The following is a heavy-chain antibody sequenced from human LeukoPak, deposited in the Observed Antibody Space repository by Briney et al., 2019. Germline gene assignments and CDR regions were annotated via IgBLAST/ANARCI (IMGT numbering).Heavy chain of an antibody. Sequence: ASVKVSCKASGGTFSSYAISWVRQAPGQGLEWMGGIIPIFGTANYAQKFQGRVTITADESTSTAYMELSSLRSEDTAMYYCASHSGSYNNHWGQGTLVTVSS. D-gene: IGHD1-26*01. CDR2: IIPIFGTA. CDR1: GGTFSSYA. CDR3: ASHSGSYNNH. V-gene: IGHV1-69*13. J-gene: IGHJ5*02.